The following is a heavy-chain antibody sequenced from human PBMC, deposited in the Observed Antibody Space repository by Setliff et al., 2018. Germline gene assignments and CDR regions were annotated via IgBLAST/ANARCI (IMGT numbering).Heavy chain of an antibody. D-gene: IGHD2-2*03. J-gene: IGHJ3*02. V-gene: IGHV4-59*08. Sequence: SETLSLTCTVSGDSIKRDYWNWIRQSPGKGLEWIGNIYYSGSTNYNPSLKSRGTISVDTSRNQFSLKLSSVTAADTAVYYCVRVEAGYCSSTSCYVVGAFDIWGQGTMVT. CDR1: GDSIKRDY. CDR2: IYYSGST. CDR3: VRVEAGYCSSTSCYVVGAFDI.